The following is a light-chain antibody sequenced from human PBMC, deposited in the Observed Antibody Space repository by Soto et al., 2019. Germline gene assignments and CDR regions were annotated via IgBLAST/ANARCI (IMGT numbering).Light chain of an antibody. CDR2: AAS. V-gene: IGKV1-6*01. CDR1: RDIGSD. Sequence: ATQMTQSPSSLSASLGDRITNTCRASRDIGSDLSWYQQKPGEAPKLLIYAASTLYGGVPSRFSGSGSGTDFALTITSLQAEDFATYYCQQLRMYPSTFGGGTKVDIK. J-gene: IGKJ4*01. CDR3: QQLRMYPST.